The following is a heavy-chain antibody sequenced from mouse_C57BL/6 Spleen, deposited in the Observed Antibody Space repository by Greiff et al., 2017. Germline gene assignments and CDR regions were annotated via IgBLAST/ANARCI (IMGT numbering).Heavy chain of an antibody. J-gene: IGHJ3*01. CDR1: GFNIKDYY. CDR3: ASDYSSCAY. V-gene: IGHV14-2*01. D-gene: IGHD2-5*01. Sequence: EVQLQQSGAELVKPGASVKLSCTASGFNIKDYYMHWVKQRTEQGLEWIGRIDPEDGDTKYAPKFQGKATITADTSSNTAYLQLSSLTSADTAVYYCASDYSSCAYWGQGTLVTVSA. CDR2: IDPEDGDT.